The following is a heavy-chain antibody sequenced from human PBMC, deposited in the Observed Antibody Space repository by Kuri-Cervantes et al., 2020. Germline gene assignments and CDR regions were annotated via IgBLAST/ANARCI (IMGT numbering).Heavy chain of an antibody. CDR1: GYTFTTYG. CDR3: ARDLGRRPDTFDL. Sequence: ASVKVSCKASGYTFTTYGISWVRQAPGQGLEWMGWISPYNGNTNYAQNLQGRVTMTTDRSTGTFYLELRSLTSDDPATFYCARDLGRRPDTFDLWGQRTMVTVSS. J-gene: IGHJ3*01. CDR2: ISPYNGNT. V-gene: IGHV1-18*01.